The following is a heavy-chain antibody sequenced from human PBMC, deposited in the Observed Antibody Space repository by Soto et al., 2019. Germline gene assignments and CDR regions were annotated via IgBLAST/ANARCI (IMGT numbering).Heavy chain of an antibody. CDR2: IWYDGSNK. V-gene: IGHV3-33*01. D-gene: IGHD3-16*02. CDR1: GFTFSSYG. J-gene: IGHJ3*02. Sequence: GGSLRLSCAASGFTFSSYGMHWVRQAPGKGLEWVAVIWYDGSNKYYADSVKGRFTISRDNSKSTLYLQMNSLRAEDTAVYYCARGIVTFGGVIVNADDAFDIWGQGTMVTVSS. CDR3: ARGIVTFGGVIVNADDAFDI.